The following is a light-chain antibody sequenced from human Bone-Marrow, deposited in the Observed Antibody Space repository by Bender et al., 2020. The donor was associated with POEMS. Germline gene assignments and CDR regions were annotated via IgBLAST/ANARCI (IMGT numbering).Light chain of an antibody. V-gene: IGLV2-14*03. J-gene: IGLJ1*01. Sequence: QSALAQPASVSGSPGQSITISCTGTSGDVGAYNHVSWYLQYPGKAPKLMIYDVSSRPSGVSDRFSGSKSVNTASLTISGLQAEDEADYYCCSYVGVGFFGSGTKVTVL. CDR3: CSYVGVGF. CDR1: SGDVGAYNH. CDR2: DVS.